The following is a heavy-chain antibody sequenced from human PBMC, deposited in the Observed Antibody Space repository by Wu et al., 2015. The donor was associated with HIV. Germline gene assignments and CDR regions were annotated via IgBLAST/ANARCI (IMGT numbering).Heavy chain of an antibody. CDR3: TRRGYGSSIPLTGTDKYQFXYV. CDR2: IIPIFRTT. Sequence: QVQLVQSGAEVKKPGSSVKVSCKTSGGTFSSYAFIWVRQAPGQGLEWMGRIIPIFRTTNFAQKFQDRVTISADEATSTAYMELSSLTSEDTAVYYCTRRGYGSSIPLTGTDKYQFXYVGDQGT. CDR1: GGTFSSYA. J-gene: IGHJ4*02. D-gene: IGHD1-7*01. V-gene: IGHV1-69*13.